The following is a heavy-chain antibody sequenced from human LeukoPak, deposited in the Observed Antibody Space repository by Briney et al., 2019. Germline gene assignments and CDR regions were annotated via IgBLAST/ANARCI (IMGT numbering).Heavy chain of an antibody. CDR2: IRYDGSNK. Sequence: PGGSLRLSCAASGFTLSSYGMHWVRQAPGNGLEWVAFIRYDGSNKYYADSVKGRFTISRDNSKNTLYLQMNSLRAEDTAVYYCAKEYYDFWSGYEYYFDYWGQGTLVTVSS. CDR3: AKEYYDFWSGYEYYFDY. CDR1: GFTLSSYG. V-gene: IGHV3-30*02. J-gene: IGHJ4*02. D-gene: IGHD3-3*01.